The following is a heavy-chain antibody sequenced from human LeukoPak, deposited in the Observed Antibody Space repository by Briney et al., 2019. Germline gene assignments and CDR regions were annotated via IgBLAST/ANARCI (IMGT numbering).Heavy chain of an antibody. CDR3: ARDSSLAVAGTESAFDI. D-gene: IGHD6-19*01. J-gene: IGHJ3*02. Sequence: ASVKVSCKASGGTFNSYAISWVRQAPGQGLEWMGGIIPIFGTANYAQKLQGRVTMTTDTSTSTAYMELRSLRSDDTAVYYCARDSSLAVAGTESAFDIWGQGTMVTVSS. V-gene: IGHV1-69*05. CDR2: IIPIFGTA. CDR1: GGTFNSYA.